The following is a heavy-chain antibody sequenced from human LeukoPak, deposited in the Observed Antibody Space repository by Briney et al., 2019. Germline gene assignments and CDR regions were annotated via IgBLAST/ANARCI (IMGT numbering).Heavy chain of an antibody. CDR1: GGSINTYY. CDR3: ARTAYDSSGNFFDY. CDR2: IYHTGST. D-gene: IGHD3-22*01. Sequence: SETLSLTCTVSGGSINTYYWSWIRQSPGKGLEWLGYIYHTGSTNYNPSLKSRVTISIDTSKKQFSLKLSSVTAADTAVYYCARTAYDSSGNFFDYWGQGALVTVSS. V-gene: IGHV4-59*01. J-gene: IGHJ4*02.